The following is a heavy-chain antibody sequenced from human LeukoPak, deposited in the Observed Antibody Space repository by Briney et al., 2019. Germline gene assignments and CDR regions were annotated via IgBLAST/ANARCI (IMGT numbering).Heavy chain of an antibody. CDR1: GFTFDDYG. D-gene: IGHD2-2*01. CDR2: VNWNGGST. Sequence: GGSLRLSCAASGFTFDDYGMSWVRQAPGKGLEGISGVNWNGGSTGYADSMKGRFTISRDNAKNSLYLQMNSLRAEDTALYYCVRDRCSSTSCHDSPNWFDPWGQGTLVTVSS. CDR3: VRDRCSSTSCHDSPNWFDP. J-gene: IGHJ5*02. V-gene: IGHV3-20*04.